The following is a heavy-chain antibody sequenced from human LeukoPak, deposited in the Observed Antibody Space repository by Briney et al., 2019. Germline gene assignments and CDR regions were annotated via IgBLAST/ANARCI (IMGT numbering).Heavy chain of an antibody. CDR1: GYTFTGYY. CDR3: ARDRQYYYGSGSYYFDY. V-gene: IGHV1-2*02. D-gene: IGHD3-10*01. J-gene: IGHJ4*02. Sequence: GASVKVSCKASGYTFTGYYMHWVRQAPGQGLEWMGWINPNSGGTNYAQKFQGRVTMTRDTSISTAYMELSRLRSDDTAVYYCARDRQYYYGSGSYYFDYWGQGTLVTVSS. CDR2: INPNSGGT.